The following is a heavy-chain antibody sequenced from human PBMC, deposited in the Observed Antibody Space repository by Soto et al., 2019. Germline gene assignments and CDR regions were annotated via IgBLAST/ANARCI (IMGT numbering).Heavy chain of an antibody. D-gene: IGHD6-6*01. J-gene: IGHJ4*02. CDR2: ISGSDDST. CDR3: AKRSSSSTFDY. Sequence: SGGSLRLSCAASGFTFSSYAMSWVRQAPGKGLEWVSVISGSDDSTYYADSVKGRFTISRDNSKNTLYLQMNSLRAEDTAVYYCAKRSSSSTFDYWGQGTLLTVSS. V-gene: IGHV3-23*01. CDR1: GFTFSSYA.